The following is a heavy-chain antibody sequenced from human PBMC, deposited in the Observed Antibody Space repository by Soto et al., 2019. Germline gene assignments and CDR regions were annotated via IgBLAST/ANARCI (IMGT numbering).Heavy chain of an antibody. CDR1: GFIFTGYN. D-gene: IGHD6-13*01. V-gene: IGHV3-21*01. CDR3: ARRRAAAGTLTFDY. Sequence: PGGSLRLSCAASGFIFTGYNMNWVRQAPGKGLEWVSSISSGSSYIYYADSVKDRFTISRDSAKNSLYLQMNTLRAEDTALYYCARRRAAAGTLTFDYWGQGTRVTVSS. J-gene: IGHJ4*02. CDR2: ISSGSSYI.